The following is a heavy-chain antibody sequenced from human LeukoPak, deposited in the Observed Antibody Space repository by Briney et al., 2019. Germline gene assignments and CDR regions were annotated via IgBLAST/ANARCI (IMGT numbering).Heavy chain of an antibody. Sequence: PGGSLRLSCAASGFTFSSYAMSWVRQAPGKGLEWVSGISGSGGSTYYADSVKGRFTISRDNSKNTLYLQMNSLRAEDTAVYYCAKHIMIRFGGVIVTGNSNWFDPWGQGTLVTVSS. CDR3: AKHIMIRFGGVIVTGNSNWFDP. J-gene: IGHJ5*02. D-gene: IGHD3-16*02. CDR1: GFTFSSYA. V-gene: IGHV3-23*01. CDR2: ISGSGGST.